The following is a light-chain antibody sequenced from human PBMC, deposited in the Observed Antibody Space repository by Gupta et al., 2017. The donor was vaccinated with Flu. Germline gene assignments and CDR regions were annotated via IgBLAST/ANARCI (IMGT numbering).Light chain of an antibody. J-gene: IGKJ1*01. CDR3: QQSYSMPRT. CDR1: QTVETY. Sequence: DIQMTQSPSSLSASVGDRVTVACRASQTVETYLNWYQQKPGRAPQLLIYARTTLQSGVPSRFSAAAYGTDFTLTISDLQPEDSATYYCQQSYSMPRTFGQGTRVEI. CDR2: ART. V-gene: IGKV1-39*01.